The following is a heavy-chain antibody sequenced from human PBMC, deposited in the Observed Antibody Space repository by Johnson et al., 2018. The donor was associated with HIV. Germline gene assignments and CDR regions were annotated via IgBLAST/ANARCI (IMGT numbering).Heavy chain of an antibody. CDR2: ISYDGSNK. Sequence: QVQLVESGGGVVQPGRSLRLSCAASGFTFSSYGMHWVRQAPGKGLEWVAVISYDGSNKYYADSVKGRFTISRDNSKNTLYLQMNSLRAEDTAVYYCARDPNDYGGRDAFDIWGQGTLVTVSS. CDR3: ARDPNDYGGRDAFDI. V-gene: IGHV3-30*03. D-gene: IGHD4-23*01. J-gene: IGHJ3*02. CDR1: GFTFSSYG.